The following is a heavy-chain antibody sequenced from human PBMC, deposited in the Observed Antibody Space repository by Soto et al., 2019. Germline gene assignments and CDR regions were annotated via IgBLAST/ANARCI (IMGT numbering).Heavy chain of an antibody. CDR2: ISSSSSTI. D-gene: IGHD6-13*01. CDR1: GFTFSSYS. J-gene: IGHJ5*02. Sequence: EVQLVESGGGLVQPGGSLRLSCAASGFTFSSYSMNWVRQAPGKGLEWVSYISSSSSTIYYADSVKGRFTISRDNAKNSLYPQMNSLRAEDTAVYYCARHPDRIAQIGWFDPWGQGTLVTVSS. CDR3: ARHPDRIAQIGWFDP. V-gene: IGHV3-48*01.